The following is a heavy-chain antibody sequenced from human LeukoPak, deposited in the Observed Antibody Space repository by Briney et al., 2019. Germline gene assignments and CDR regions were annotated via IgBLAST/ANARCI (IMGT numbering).Heavy chain of an antibody. J-gene: IGHJ4*02. CDR1: GFSFSSYA. D-gene: IGHD5-12*01. Sequence: GGSLRLSCAASGFSFSSYAVSWVRQAPGKGPEWVAVISYDGSNKYYADSVKGRFTISRDNSKNTLYLQMNSLRAEDTAVYYCARDVLSGYDVGGLFDYWGQGTLVTVSS. CDR2: ISYDGSNK. CDR3: ARDVLSGYDVGGLFDY. V-gene: IGHV3-30-3*01.